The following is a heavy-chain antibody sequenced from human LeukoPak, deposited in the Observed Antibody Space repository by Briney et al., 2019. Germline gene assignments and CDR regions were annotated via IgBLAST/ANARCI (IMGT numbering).Heavy chain of an antibody. V-gene: IGHV3-48*01. D-gene: IGHD6-6*01. CDR1: GFTFSSYS. Sequence: PGGSLRLSCAASGFTFSSYSINWVRQAPGKGLEWVSYISSSSSTIYYADSVKGRFTISRDNAKNSLYLQMNSLRAEDTAVYYCASIAAVDYWGQGTLVTVSS. CDR3: ASIAAVDY. CDR2: ISSSSSTI. J-gene: IGHJ4*02.